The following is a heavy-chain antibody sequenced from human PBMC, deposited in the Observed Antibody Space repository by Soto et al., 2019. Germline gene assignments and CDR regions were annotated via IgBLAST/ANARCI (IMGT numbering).Heavy chain of an antibody. Sequence: QVQLQESGPGLVKPSETLSLTCTVSGGSISSYYWSWIRQPPGKGLGWIGYIYYSGSTNYNPSLKSRVTISVDTSKNQFSLKLSSVTAADTAVYYCARNYGDYVERIWFDPWGQGTLVTVSS. CDR2: IYYSGST. D-gene: IGHD4-17*01. V-gene: IGHV4-59*01. J-gene: IGHJ5*02. CDR3: ARNYGDYVERIWFDP. CDR1: GGSISSYY.